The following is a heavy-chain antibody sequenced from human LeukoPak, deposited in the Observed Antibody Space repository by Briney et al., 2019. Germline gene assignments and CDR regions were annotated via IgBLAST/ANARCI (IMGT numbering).Heavy chain of an antibody. D-gene: IGHD3-10*01. Sequence: SETLSLTCTVSGGSISSSSYYWGWIRPPPGKGLEWIGSIYYSGSTYYNPSLKSRVTISVDTSKNQFTLKLNSVTAADTAVYYCAANSADYNTLGSSYKVWGQGTLVTVSS. CDR3: AANSADYNTLGSSYKV. CDR2: IYYSGST. CDR1: GGSISSSSYY. V-gene: IGHV4-39*01. J-gene: IGHJ4*02.